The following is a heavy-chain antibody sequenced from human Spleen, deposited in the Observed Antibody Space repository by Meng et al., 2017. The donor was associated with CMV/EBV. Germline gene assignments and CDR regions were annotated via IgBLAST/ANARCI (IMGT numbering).Heavy chain of an antibody. Sequence: ASVKVSCKASGYTFTNYFISWVRQAPGQGPEWMGSISGYNGETNYAQRVRGRVTMTRDTSTSTVYMELSSLRSEDTAVYYCASTPPGSTAYLDYWGQGTLVTVSS. CDR3: ASTPPGSTAYLDY. CDR2: ISGYNGET. CDR1: GYTFTNYF. D-gene: IGHD1-26*01. J-gene: IGHJ4*02. V-gene: IGHV1-18*01.